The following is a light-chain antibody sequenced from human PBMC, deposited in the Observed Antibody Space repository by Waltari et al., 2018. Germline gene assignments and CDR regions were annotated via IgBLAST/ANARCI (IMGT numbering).Light chain of an antibody. J-gene: IGKJ4*01. CDR1: QSLLHSNGYNY. CDR2: LGS. V-gene: IGKV2-28*01. Sequence: DIVMTQSPLSLPVTPGEPASISCRSSQSLLHSNGYNYLDWYLQKPGQSPQLLIYLGSNRASGVPDRFRGSGSGTDFTLKISRVEAEDVGVYYCMQALQTPVTFGGGTKVELK. CDR3: MQALQTPVT.